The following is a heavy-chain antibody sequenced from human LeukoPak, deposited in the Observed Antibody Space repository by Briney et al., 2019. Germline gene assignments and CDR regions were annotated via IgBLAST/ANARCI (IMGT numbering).Heavy chain of an antibody. J-gene: IGHJ5*02. CDR1: GGSINSYY. CDR2: IYNSGNT. CDR3: AIESGTYLRRSWLNP. D-gene: IGHD1-1*01. V-gene: IGHV4-59*01. Sequence: PSETLSLTCTVSGGSINSYYWTWIRQPPGKGLEWIGNIYNSGNTNYNPSLKRRVTISVDTSKNQLSLTLNSVTAADTAVYYCAIESGTYLRRSWLNPWGQGTLVTVSS.